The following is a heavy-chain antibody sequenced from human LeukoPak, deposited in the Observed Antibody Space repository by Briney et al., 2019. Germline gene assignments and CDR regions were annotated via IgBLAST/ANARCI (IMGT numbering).Heavy chain of an antibody. CDR2: MNPNSGNT. J-gene: IGHJ6*03. CDR3: ARARIAARPEDYYYYMDV. CDR1: GYTFTSYD. D-gene: IGHD6-6*01. V-gene: IGHV1-8*03. Sequence: ASVEVSCKASGYTFTSYDINWVRQATGQGLEWMGWMNPNSGNTGYAQKFQGRVTITRNTSISTAYMELSSLRSEDTAVYYCARARIAARPEDYYYYMDVWGKGTTVTVSS.